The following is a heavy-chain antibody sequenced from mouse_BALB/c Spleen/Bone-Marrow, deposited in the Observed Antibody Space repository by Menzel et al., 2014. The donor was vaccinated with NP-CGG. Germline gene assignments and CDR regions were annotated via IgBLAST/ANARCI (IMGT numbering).Heavy chain of an antibody. CDR3: ARGSSYFDY. Sequence: EVQVVESGGGLVKPGGSLKLSCAASGFTFSDYYMYWVRQTPEKRLEWVATISDGGSYTYYPDSAKGRFTISRDNAKNNLYLQMSSLKSEDTAMYYCARGSSYFDYWGQGTSLTVSS. CDR2: ISDGGSYT. V-gene: IGHV5-4*02. D-gene: IGHD1-1*01. J-gene: IGHJ2*02. CDR1: GFTFSDYY.